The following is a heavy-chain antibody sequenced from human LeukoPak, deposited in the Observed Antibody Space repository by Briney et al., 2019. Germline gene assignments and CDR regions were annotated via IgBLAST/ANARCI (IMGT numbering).Heavy chain of an antibody. J-gene: IGHJ3*02. D-gene: IGHD5-18*01. CDR1: GGSISSSSYY. CDR3: AGGRGYSYGYAAQHVDHDAFDI. CDR2: IYYSGST. V-gene: IGHV4-39*01. Sequence: PSETLSLTCTVSGGSISSSSYYWGWIRQPPGKGLEWIGSIYYSGSTYYNPSLKSRVTISVDTSKNQFSLKLSSVTAADTAVYYCAGGRGYSYGYAAQHVDHDAFDIWGQGTKVTVSS.